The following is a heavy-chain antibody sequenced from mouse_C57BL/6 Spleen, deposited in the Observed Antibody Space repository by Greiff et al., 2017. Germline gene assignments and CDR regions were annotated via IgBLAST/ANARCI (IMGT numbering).Heavy chain of an antibody. J-gene: IGHJ4*01. CDR2: IYPGSGST. Sequence: VQLQQPGAELVKPGASVKMSCKASGYTFTSYWITWVKQRPGQGLEWIGDIYPGSGSTNYNEKFKSKATLTVDTSSITAYMQLSSLTSEDSAVYYCARYGIDYDGYYAMDYWGQGTSVTVSS. CDR1: GYTFTSYW. D-gene: IGHD2-4*01. CDR3: ARYGIDYDGYYAMDY. V-gene: IGHV1-55*01.